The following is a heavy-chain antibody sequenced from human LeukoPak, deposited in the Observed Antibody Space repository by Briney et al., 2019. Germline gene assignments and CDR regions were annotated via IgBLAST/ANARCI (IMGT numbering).Heavy chain of an antibody. CDR2: IYFDGSNK. CDR3: ARDRGGYNWKTPRFNNGFDY. D-gene: IGHD1-20*01. V-gene: IGHV3-30*03. J-gene: IGHJ4*02. Sequence: PGRSLRLSCATSGFTFSNYGMHWVRQAPGKGLEWVAVIYFDGSNKYYADSVKGRFTISRDISQNTLYLQMNNLRAEDTAVYYCARDRGGYNWKTPRFNNGFDYWGQGTLVTVSS. CDR1: GFTFSNYG.